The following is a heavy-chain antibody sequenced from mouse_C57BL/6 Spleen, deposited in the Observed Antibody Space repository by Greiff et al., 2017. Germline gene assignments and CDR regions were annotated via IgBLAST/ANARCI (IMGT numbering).Heavy chain of an antibody. D-gene: IGHD2-4*01. Sequence: QVQLQQSGPELVKPGASVKISCKASGYAFSSSWMNWVKQRPGKGLEWIGRIYPGDGDTNYNGKFKGKATLTADKSSSTAYMQLSSLTSEDSAVYFCARSDDYGFAYWGQGTLVTVSA. V-gene: IGHV1-82*01. CDR3: ARSDDYGFAY. CDR2: IYPGDGDT. CDR1: GYAFSSSW. J-gene: IGHJ3*01.